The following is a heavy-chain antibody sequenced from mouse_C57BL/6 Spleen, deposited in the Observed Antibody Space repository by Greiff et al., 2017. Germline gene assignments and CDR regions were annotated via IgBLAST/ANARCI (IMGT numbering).Heavy chain of an antibody. J-gene: IGHJ4*01. V-gene: IGHV3-6*01. CDR3: ARDGNYFMDY. CDR1: GYSITSGYY. Sequence: EVKLMESGPGLVKPSQSLSLTCSVTGYSITSGYYWNWIRQFPGNKLEWMGYISYDGSNNYNPSLKNRISITRDTSKNQFFLKLNSVTTEDTATYYCARDGNYFMDYWGQGTSVTVSS. D-gene: IGHD1-1*02. CDR2: ISYDGSN.